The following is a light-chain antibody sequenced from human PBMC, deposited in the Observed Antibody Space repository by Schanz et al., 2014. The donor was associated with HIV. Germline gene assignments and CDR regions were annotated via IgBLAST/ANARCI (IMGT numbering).Light chain of an antibody. CDR1: SSNIGTGYD. CDR3: SSYTSTSTRV. J-gene: IGLJ3*02. Sequence: QSVLTQPPSVSGAPGQRVTISCTGSSSNIGTGYDVQWYQQLPGTAPKLLVYGNDNRPSGVPDRFSGSKSGTSASLAITGLRSEDEADYYCSSYTSTSTRVFGGGTKVTVL. CDR2: GND. V-gene: IGLV1-40*01.